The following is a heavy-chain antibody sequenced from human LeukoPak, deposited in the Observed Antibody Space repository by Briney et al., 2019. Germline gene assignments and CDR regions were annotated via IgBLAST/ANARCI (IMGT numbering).Heavy chain of an antibody. J-gene: IGHJ3*02. CDR2: IHYSGST. D-gene: IGHD2-21*01. CDR1: GGSISSYH. V-gene: IGHV4-59*08. Sequence: SETLSLTCTVSGGSISSYHWIWIRQPPGKGLEWIGYIHYSGSTNYNPSLKSRVTTSVDTSKKQFSLKLRSMTAADTAVYYCARSVSWGLLVRDDAFDIWGQGTMVTVSS. CDR3: ARSVSWGLLVRDDAFDI.